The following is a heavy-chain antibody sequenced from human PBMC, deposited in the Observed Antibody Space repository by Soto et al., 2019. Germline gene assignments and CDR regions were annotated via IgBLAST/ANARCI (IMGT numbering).Heavy chain of an antibody. CDR3: ARDPPPPDY. V-gene: IGHV1-18*01. CDR2: ISAYNGNT. CDR1: GYMFPSYA. Sequence: GASVKVSCKASGYMFPSYAISWMRQAPGQGLEWMGWISAYNGNTNYAQKLQGRVTMTTDTSTSTAYMELRSLRSDDTAVYYCARDPPPPDYWGQGTLVTVSS. J-gene: IGHJ4*02.